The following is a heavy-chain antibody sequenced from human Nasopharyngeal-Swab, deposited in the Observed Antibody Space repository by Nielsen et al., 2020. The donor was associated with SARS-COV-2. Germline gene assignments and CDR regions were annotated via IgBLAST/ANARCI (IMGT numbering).Heavy chain of an antibody. V-gene: IGHV3-9*01. CDR2: ISWNSGNI. Sequence: GGSLRLSCAASGFRFDDYAMHWVRQAPGKGLEWVSGISWNSGNIGYADSVKGRFTISRDNAKNSLYLQMNSLRAEDTALYYCAKASHYYNSGAGGGAFDIWGQGTMVTVSS. CDR3: AKASHYYNSGAGGGAFDI. CDR1: GFRFDDYA. J-gene: IGHJ3*02. D-gene: IGHD3-10*01.